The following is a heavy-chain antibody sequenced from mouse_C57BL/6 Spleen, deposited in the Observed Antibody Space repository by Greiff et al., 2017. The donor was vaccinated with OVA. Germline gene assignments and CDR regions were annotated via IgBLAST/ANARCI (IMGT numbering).Heavy chain of an antibody. Sequence: EVKLVESGGGLVQPGGSLSLSCAASGFTFTDYYMSWVRQPPGKALEWLGFIRNKANGYTTEYSVSGKGPFTISRDNSQSNLYLQMNALRAEDSANYYCVRYEYGYYAGYAMDYWGQGTSVTVSS. D-gene: IGHD2-3*01. CDR1: GFTFTDYY. J-gene: IGHJ4*01. CDR3: VRYEYGYYAGYAMDY. V-gene: IGHV7-3*01. CDR2: IRNKANGYTT.